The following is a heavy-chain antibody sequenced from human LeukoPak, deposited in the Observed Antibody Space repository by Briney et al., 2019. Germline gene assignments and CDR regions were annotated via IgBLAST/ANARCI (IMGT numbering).Heavy chain of an antibody. CDR1: GYTFTSYA. J-gene: IGHJ4*02. D-gene: IGHD4-11*01. CDR3: ARSDDYSNYLFLWY. CDR2: INAGNGNT. Sequence: ASVKVSCKASGYTFTSYAMHWVRQAPGQRLEWMGWINAGNGNTKYSQKFQGRVTITRDTSASTAYMELSSLRSEDTAVYYCARSDDYSNYLFLWYWGQGTLVTVSS. V-gene: IGHV1-3*01.